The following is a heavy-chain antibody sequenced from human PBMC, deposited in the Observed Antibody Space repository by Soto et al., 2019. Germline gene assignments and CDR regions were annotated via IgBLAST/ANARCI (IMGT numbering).Heavy chain of an antibody. J-gene: IGHJ4*02. CDR2: IYWDDDK. CDR3: AHTTRGFVLFLN. D-gene: IGHD3-10*01. Sequence: QITLKESGPTLVKPTQTLTLTCTFSGFSLSTSGVGVGWIRQPPGKALEWLALIYWDDDKRYSPSLKSRLTITKDTSKNQVVLTMTNMDPLDTATYYCAHTTRGFVLFLNLGQGTLVPVSS. CDR1: GFSLSTSGVG. V-gene: IGHV2-5*02.